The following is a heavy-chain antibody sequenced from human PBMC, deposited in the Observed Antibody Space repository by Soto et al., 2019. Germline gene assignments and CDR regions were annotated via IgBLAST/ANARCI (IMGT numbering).Heavy chain of an antibody. CDR3: ARVVVGAKLGWWFDP. V-gene: IGHV1-69*01. Sequence: QVQLVQSGAEVKKPGSSVKVSCKASGGTFSSYAISWVRQAPGQGLEWMGGIIPIFGTANYAQKFRGRVTITADESTSTTYMELSSLRSEDTAVYYCARVVVGAKLGWWFDPWGQGTLVTVSS. CDR2: IIPIFGTA. CDR1: GGTFSSYA. J-gene: IGHJ5*02. D-gene: IGHD1-26*01.